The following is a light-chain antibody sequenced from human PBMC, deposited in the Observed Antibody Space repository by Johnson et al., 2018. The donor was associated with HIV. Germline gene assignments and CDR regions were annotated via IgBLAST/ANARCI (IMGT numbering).Light chain of an antibody. J-gene: IGLJ1*01. Sequence: QSVLTQPPSVSAAPGQKVTISCSGSSSNIGNNYVSWYQQLPGTAPKLLIYENNKRPSGIPDRFSGSKSGTSATLGITGLQTGDEADYYCGTGDSSLRVGGVFGTGTKVTVL. CDR1: SSNIGNNY. V-gene: IGLV1-51*02. CDR3: GTGDSSLRVGGV. CDR2: ENN.